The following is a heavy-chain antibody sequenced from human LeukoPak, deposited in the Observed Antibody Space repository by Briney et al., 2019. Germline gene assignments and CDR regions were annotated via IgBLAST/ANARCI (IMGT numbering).Heavy chain of an antibody. V-gene: IGHV3-23*01. Sequence: GGSLRLSCAASGFTFSSYAMSWVRQAPGKGLEWVSAIGGSGGSTYYADSVKGRFTISRDNSKNTLYLQMSSLRAEDTAVYYCAKDPDIVVVPAAIWFDPWGQGTLVTVSS. CDR2: IGGSGGST. CDR3: AKDPDIVVVPAAIWFDP. J-gene: IGHJ5*02. D-gene: IGHD2-2*01. CDR1: GFTFSSYA.